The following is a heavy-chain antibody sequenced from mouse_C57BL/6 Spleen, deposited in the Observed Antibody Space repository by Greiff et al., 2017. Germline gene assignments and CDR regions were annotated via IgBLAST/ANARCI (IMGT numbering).Heavy chain of an antibody. Sequence: EVKLVESGPELVKPGASVKISCKASGYSFTGYYMNWVKQSPEKSLEWIGEINPSTGGTTYNQKFKAKATLTVDKSSSTAYMQLKSLTSEDSAVYYCARESGTGGFAYWGQGTLVTVSA. D-gene: IGHD4-1*01. J-gene: IGHJ3*01. CDR3: ARESGTGGFAY. CDR1: GYSFTGYY. V-gene: IGHV1-42*01. CDR2: INPSTGGT.